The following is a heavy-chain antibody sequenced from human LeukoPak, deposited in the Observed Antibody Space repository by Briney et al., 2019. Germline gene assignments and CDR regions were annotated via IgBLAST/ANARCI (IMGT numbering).Heavy chain of an antibody. J-gene: IGHJ4*02. D-gene: IGHD3-22*01. CDR2: IYTSGST. CDR1: GGSMSTVSYY. CDR3: ARSSRDYYDSSGYSFDY. Sequence: SETLSLTCTVSGGSMSTVSYYCSWIRQRAGKGIEWIVRIYTSGSTNYNPSLKIRVTISVDTPKNQFSLKLSSVTAADTAVYYCARSSRDYYDSSGYSFDYWGQGTLVTVSS. V-gene: IGHV4-61*02.